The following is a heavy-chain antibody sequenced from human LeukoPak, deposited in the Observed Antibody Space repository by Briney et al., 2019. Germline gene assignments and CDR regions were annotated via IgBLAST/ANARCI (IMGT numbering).Heavy chain of an antibody. Sequence: ASVKVSCKASGGTFSSYAISWVRQAPGQGLEWMGGIIPIFGTANYAQKFQGRVTITRDTSANTAYMGLSSLRSEDTAVYYCARAPSSGWYYDSWGQGTLVTVSS. CDR3: ARAPSSGWYYDS. V-gene: IGHV1-69*05. D-gene: IGHD6-19*01. CDR1: GGTFSSYA. J-gene: IGHJ4*02. CDR2: IIPIFGTA.